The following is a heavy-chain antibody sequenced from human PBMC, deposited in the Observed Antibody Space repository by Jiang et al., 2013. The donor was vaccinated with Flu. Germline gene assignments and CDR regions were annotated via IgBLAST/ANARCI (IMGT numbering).Heavy chain of an antibody. V-gene: IGHV4-59*11. Sequence: GLVKPSETLSLTCTVSGGSISSHYWSWIRQPPGKGLEWIGYIYYSGSTNYNPSLKSRVTISVDTSKNQFSLKLSSVTAADTAVYYCARADYYYYYYMDVWGKGTTVTVSS. CDR1: GGSISSHY. CDR2: IYYSGST. CDR3: ARADYYYYYYMDV. J-gene: IGHJ6*03.